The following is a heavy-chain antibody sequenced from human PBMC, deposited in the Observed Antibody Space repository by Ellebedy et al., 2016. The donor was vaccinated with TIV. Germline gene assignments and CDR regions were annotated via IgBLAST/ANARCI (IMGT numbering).Heavy chain of an antibody. J-gene: IGHJ4*02. D-gene: IGHD2-2*01. V-gene: IGHV3-15*01. CDR3: TTVSVGSCSSASCYPTYSLDY. CDR2: IKNKTDGGTA. Sequence: GGSLRLXXAASGFTFNNAWMNWVRQAPGKGLEWVGRIKNKTDGGTADYAAPVKGRFTISRDDSKNTLYLQMNSLKTEDTAVYYCTTVSVGSCSSASCYPTYSLDYWGQGTLVTVSS. CDR1: GFTFNNAW.